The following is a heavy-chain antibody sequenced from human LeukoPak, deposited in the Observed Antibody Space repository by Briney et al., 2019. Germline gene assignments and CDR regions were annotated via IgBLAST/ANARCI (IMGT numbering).Heavy chain of an antibody. CDR3: ARPSPPGDGYNPPDH. Sequence: GKSLTLSCVVSGFNFDNFAMHWVRQPFGKGLEWVAVISHDGRTKYYADSMKGRITISRDNSKNTLFLQMNNPRREDTAVYFCARPSPPGDGYNPPDHWGQGTLVTVSS. V-gene: IGHV3-30*04. CDR2: ISHDGRTK. J-gene: IGHJ4*02. D-gene: IGHD5-24*01. CDR1: GFNFDNFA.